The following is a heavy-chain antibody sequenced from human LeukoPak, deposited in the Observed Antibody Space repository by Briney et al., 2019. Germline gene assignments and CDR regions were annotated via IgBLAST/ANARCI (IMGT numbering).Heavy chain of an antibody. CDR2: IKQDGSEK. CDR3: ATDGSPFDN. V-gene: IGHV3-7*01. CDR1: GFTFTSYW. J-gene: IGHJ4*02. Sequence: SLRLSCAASGFTFTSYWMSWVRQPPGKGLEWVANIKQDGSEKYYLESVKGRFTISGDNAKNSLYLQMDNLRAEDTAVYYCATDGSPFDNWGQGILVTVSS.